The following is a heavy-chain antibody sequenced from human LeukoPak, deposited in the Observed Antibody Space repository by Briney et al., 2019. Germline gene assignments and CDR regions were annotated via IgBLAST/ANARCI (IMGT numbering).Heavy chain of an antibody. V-gene: IGHV5-51*01. CDR2: IYPDDSDT. CDR3: ARREYSSSSFHFDS. J-gene: IGHJ4*02. D-gene: IGHD6-6*01. Sequence: GESLKISCKTSGYTFTNYWIGWVRQMPGKGLEWMGIIYPDDSDTRYSPSFQRQVTISADKSVNTAYLQWSSLKASDTAIYFCARREYSSSSFHFDSWGQGTRVIVSS. CDR1: GYTFTNYW.